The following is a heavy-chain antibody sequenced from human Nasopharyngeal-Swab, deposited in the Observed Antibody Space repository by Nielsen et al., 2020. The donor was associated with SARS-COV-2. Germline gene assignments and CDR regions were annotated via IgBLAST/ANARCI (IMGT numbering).Heavy chain of an antibody. V-gene: IGHV3-13*01. Sequence: ESLEIHFEASGLTFSSYAMHWVRQATGKGLEWVSAIGTAGDTYYQGSAKGRFTLSSENAKNSLYLQMNSLSAGETAVYYCARERTDCSGGSCYSYGMDVWGQGTTVTVSS. CDR3: ARERTDCSGGSCYSYGMDV. D-gene: IGHD2-15*01. CDR2: IGTAGDT. CDR1: GLTFSSYA. J-gene: IGHJ6*02.